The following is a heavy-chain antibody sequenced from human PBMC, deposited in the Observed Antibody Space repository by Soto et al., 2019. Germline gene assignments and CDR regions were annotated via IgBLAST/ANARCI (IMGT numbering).Heavy chain of an antibody. CDR1: GGSISSSSYY. D-gene: IGHD1-1*01. CDR3: ARHRGERGAFDI. CDR2: IYYSGST. J-gene: IGHJ3*02. Sequence: PSETLSLTCTVSGGSISSSSYYWGWIRQPPGKGLEWIGSIYYSGSTYYNPSLKSRVTISVDTSKNQFSLKLSSVTAADTAVYYCARHRGERGAFDIWGQGTMVTVSS. V-gene: IGHV4-39*01.